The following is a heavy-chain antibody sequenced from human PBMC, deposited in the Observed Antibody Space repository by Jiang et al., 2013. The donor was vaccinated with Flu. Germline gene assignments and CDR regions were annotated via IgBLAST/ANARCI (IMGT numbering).Heavy chain of an antibody. D-gene: IGHD1-20*01. J-gene: IGHJ3*02. CDR2: ISAYNGNT. CDR1: TFTSYG. Sequence: TFTSYGISWVRQAPGQGLEWMGWISAYNGNTNYAQKLQGRVTMTTDTSTSTAYMELRSLRSDDTAVYYCARRGGITGTKGAFDIWGQGTMVTVSS. CDR3: ARRGGITGTKGAFDI. V-gene: IGHV1-18*01.